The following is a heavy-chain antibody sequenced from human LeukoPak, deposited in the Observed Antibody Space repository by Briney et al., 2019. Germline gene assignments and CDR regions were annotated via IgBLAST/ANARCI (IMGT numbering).Heavy chain of an antibody. CDR2: ISSSSSYI. V-gene: IGHV3-21*01. J-gene: IGHJ4*02. CDR1: GFTFSSYS. D-gene: IGHD3-22*01. CDR3: ARGPAYYYDSSGYYLDY. Sequence: GGSLRLSCAASGFTFSSYSMNWVRQAPGKGLEWVSSISSSSSYICYADSVKGRFTISRDNAKNSLYLQMNSLRAEDTAVYYCARGPAYYYDSSGYYLDYWGQGTLVTVSS.